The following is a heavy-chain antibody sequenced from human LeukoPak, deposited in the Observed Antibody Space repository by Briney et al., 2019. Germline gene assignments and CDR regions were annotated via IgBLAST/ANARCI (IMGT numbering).Heavy chain of an antibody. CDR1: GFTFSSYG. J-gene: IGHJ4*02. V-gene: IGHV3-30*18. CDR2: ISYDGSNK. D-gene: IGHD6-19*01. Sequence: GRSLRLSCAASGFTFSSYGMHWVRQAPGKGPEWVALISYDGSNKYYADSVKSRFTVSRDNSKNTLYLQMNSLRAEDTAVYYRAKDPASGDSSAALHYWGQGTLVTVSS. CDR3: AKDPASGDSSAALHY.